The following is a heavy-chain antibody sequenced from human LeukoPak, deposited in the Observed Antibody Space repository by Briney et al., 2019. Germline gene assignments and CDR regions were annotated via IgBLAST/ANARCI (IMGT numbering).Heavy chain of an antibody. CDR1: GGSISSSSYY. V-gene: IGHV4-61*02. CDR2: IYPTGNT. Sequence: SETLSLTCTVSGGSISSSSYYWGWIRQPAGKGLEWIGRIYPTGNTDYNPSLRNRVTISVDMSENQFSLKVSSVTATDTAVYYCARGVTVQYQLPGGYWGQGTLVTVSS. J-gene: IGHJ4*02. CDR3: ARGVTVQYQLPGGY. D-gene: IGHD2-2*01.